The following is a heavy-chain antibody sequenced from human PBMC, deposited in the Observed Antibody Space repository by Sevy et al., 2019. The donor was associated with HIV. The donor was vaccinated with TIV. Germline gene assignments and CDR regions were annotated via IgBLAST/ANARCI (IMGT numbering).Heavy chain of an antibody. Sequence: GRSLRLSCAASGFTFDDYAMHWVRQAPGKGLEWVSGISWNSGSIGYADSVKGRFTISRDNAKNSLYLQMNSLRAEDTALYYCAKSPRYDILTGSFDPWGQGTLVTVSS. CDR3: AKSPRYDILTGSFDP. CDR1: GFTFDDYA. V-gene: IGHV3-9*01. D-gene: IGHD3-9*01. CDR2: ISWNSGSI. J-gene: IGHJ5*02.